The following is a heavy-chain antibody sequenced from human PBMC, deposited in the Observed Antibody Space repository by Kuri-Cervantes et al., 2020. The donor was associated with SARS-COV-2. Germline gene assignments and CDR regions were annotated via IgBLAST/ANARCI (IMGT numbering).Heavy chain of an antibody. J-gene: IGHJ6*02. CDR1: GFTFTSYA. V-gene: IGHV3-23*01. Sequence: GESLKISCAASGFTFTSYAMSWVRQAPGKGLEWVASLSAIDDTAHYADSVKGRFTTSRDNSQNTLYLQMNSLRVEDTAIYYCAKIKSLYSDYYGMDVWGQGTTVTVSS. D-gene: IGHD6-13*01. CDR2: LSAIDDTA. CDR3: AKIKSLYSDYYGMDV.